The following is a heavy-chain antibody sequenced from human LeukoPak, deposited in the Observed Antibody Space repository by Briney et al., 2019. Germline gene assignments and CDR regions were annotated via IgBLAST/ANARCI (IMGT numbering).Heavy chain of an antibody. CDR1: GGSISSSSYY. CDR3: ARRGVGALGGFDY. J-gene: IGHJ4*02. V-gene: IGHV4-39*07. Sequence: SETLSLTCTVSGGSISSSSYYWGWIRQPPGKGLEWIGSIYYSGSTYYNPSLKSRVTISVDTSKNQFSLKLSSVTAADTAVYYCARRGVGALGGFDYWGQGTLVTVSS. CDR2: IYYSGST. D-gene: IGHD1-26*01.